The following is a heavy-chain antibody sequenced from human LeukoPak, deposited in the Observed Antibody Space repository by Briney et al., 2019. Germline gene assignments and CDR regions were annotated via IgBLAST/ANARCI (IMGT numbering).Heavy chain of an antibody. CDR2: IYPGDSDT. Sequence: GESLKISCKGFGYSFTLYWIGWVRQMPGKGLEWMGNIYPGDSDTRYSPSFQGQVTISADKSNSTAYLQWSSLEASDTAMYYCARHQGASGMRNFDPWGQGTLVTVSS. CDR3: ARHQGASGMRNFDP. CDR1: GYSFTLYW. V-gene: IGHV5-51*01. D-gene: IGHD3-10*01. J-gene: IGHJ5*02.